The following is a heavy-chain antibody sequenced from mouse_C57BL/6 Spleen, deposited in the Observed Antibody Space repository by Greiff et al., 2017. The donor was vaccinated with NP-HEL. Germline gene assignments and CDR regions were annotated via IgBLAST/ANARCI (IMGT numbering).Heavy chain of an antibody. CDR3: ARWGWEYWYFDV. V-gene: IGHV1-82*01. D-gene: IGHD3-3*01. CDR1: GYAFSSSW. CDR2: IYPGDGDN. Sequence: QVQLKQSGPELVKPGASVKISCKASGYAFSSSWMNWVKQRPGKGLEWIGRIYPGDGDNNYNGKFKGKATLTADKSSSTAYLQLSSLTSEDSAVYFCARWGWEYWYFDVWGTGTTVTVSS. J-gene: IGHJ1*03.